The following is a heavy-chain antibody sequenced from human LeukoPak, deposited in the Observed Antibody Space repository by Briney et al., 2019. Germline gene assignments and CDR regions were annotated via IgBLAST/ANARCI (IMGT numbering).Heavy chain of an antibody. CDR2: IYKDGST. Sequence: GGSLRLSCAAPGLTVSSIYMSWVRQAPAKGLEWVSVIYKDGSTRYAASVKGRFTISRDNSKSTVYLQMDSLRAEDTAVYYCARIVANAFDIWGQGTVVTVSS. V-gene: IGHV3-53*01. CDR1: GLTVSSIY. CDR3: ARIVANAFDI. J-gene: IGHJ3*02. D-gene: IGHD3-22*01.